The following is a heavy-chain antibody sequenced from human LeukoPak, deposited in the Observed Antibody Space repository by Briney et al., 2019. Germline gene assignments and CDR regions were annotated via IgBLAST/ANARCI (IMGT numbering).Heavy chain of an antibody. J-gene: IGHJ6*04. D-gene: IGHD5-12*01. CDR1: GFTFSSYA. CDR3: AKSPGYSGYDLYYYGMDV. CDR2: XXXXGGST. V-gene: IGHV3-23*01. Sequence: GGSLRLSCAASGFTFSSYAMSWVRQAPGKGXXXXXXXXXXGGSTYYADSVKGRFTISRDNSKNTLYLQMNSLRAEDTAVYYCAKSPGYSGYDLYYYGMDVWGKGTTVTVSS.